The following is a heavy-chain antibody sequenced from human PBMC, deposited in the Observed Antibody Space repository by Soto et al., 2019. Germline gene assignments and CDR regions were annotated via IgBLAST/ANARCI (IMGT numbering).Heavy chain of an antibody. J-gene: IGHJ3*01. CDR3: VKEGSGWDSRGSFDF. CDR1: GLTFSNYG. V-gene: IGHV3-23*01. Sequence: PGGSLRLSCAASGLTFSNYGMNWVRQAPGKGLEWVGGISGTGGSAYHADSVKGRLTISRDNSRNTPYLQMNSLRAEDTAIYYCVKEGSGWDSRGSFDFWGRGTMVTVSS. D-gene: IGHD6-19*01. CDR2: ISGTGGSA.